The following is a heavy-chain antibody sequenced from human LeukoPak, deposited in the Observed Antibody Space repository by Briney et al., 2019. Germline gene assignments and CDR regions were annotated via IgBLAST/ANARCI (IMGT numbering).Heavy chain of an antibody. D-gene: IGHD5-18*01. CDR2: ITGDGSTT. V-gene: IGHV3-74*01. J-gene: IGHJ4*02. CDR1: GFTFSTYS. CDR3: AFSPLGFNYGYAY. Sequence: GGSLRLSCAASGFTFSTYSMHWVRQTPGKGLVWVSRITGDGSTTTYADSVKGRFTIYRDDSQNILYLQMNNLSGDDTALYYCAFSPLGFNYGYAYWGQGTLVTVSS.